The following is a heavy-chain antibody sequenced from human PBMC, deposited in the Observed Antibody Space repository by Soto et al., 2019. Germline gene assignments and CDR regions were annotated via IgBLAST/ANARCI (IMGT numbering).Heavy chain of an antibody. Sequence: QVQLVQSGAEVKKPGSSLRVSCKVSGGPFRTYAINWIRQAPGQGLEWMGGITPISGATNYAQKFQGRVTITADESTSTAYMDLSSLTSDDTAIYYCARAGTWGQGSPVTVSS. CDR3: ARAGT. V-gene: IGHV1-69*01. CDR2: ITPISGAT. J-gene: IGHJ5*02. CDR1: GGPFRTYA.